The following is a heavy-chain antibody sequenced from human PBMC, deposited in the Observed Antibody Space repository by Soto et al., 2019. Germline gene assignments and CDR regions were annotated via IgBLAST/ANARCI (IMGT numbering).Heavy chain of an antibody. CDR1: DGSISSGGYS. CDR3: ARVAGSGWYDA. J-gene: IGHJ5*02. Sequence: QVQLQESGSGLVKPSQTLSLTCAVSDGSISSGGYSWSWIRQPPGKGLEWIGDIHRSGSTYYNPSLTSRVTISVDRSKDQFSLRLSSVTAADTAVYYCARVAGSGWYDAWGQGTLVTVSS. V-gene: IGHV4-30-2*01. D-gene: IGHD6-19*01. CDR2: IHRSGST.